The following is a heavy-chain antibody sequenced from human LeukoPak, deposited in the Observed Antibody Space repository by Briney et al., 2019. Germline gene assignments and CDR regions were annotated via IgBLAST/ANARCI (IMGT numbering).Heavy chain of an antibody. V-gene: IGHV3-7*01. Sequence: GGSLRLSCEASGFTFSNYWMSWVRQVPGKGLEWVANLKPDGRGKYYVDSVKGRFTISRDNAKNSLSLQMNSLRAEDTALYYCARDHIIASAGNDYWGQGTLVTVSS. D-gene: IGHD6-13*01. CDR3: ARDHIIASAGNDY. CDR2: LKPDGRGK. CDR1: GFTFSNYW. J-gene: IGHJ4*02.